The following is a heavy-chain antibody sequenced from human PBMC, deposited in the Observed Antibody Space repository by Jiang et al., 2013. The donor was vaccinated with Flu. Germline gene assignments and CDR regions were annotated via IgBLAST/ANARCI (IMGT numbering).Heavy chain of an antibody. Sequence: YWSWIRQSPGKGLEWLGYIYYNGNTDSSPSLKSRLNLSIDTSKNQFSLKMTSVTAADTAEYYCAAATSVTMWAFAIWGQGTVVTVSS. D-gene: IGHD3-10*02. V-gene: IGHV4-30-4*01. J-gene: IGHJ3*02. CDR2: IYYNGNT. CDR3: AAATSVTMWAFAI. CDR1: Y.